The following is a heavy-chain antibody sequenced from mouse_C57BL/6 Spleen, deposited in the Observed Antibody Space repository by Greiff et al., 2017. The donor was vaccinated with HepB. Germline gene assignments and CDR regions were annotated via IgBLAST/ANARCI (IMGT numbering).Heavy chain of an antibody. Sequence: QVQLQQSGPELVKPGASVKISCKASGYAFSSSWMNWVKQRPGKGLEWIGRIYPGDGDTNYNGKFKGKATLTADKSSSTAYMQLSSLTSEDSAVYFCARRDSSGWFAYWGQGTLVTVSA. V-gene: IGHV1-82*01. CDR3: ARRDSSGWFAY. J-gene: IGHJ3*01. CDR2: IYPGDGDT. CDR1: GYAFSSSW. D-gene: IGHD3-2*02.